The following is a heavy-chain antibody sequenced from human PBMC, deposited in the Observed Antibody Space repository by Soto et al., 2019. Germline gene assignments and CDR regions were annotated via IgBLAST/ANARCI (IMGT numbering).Heavy chain of an antibody. CDR2: INHSGST. CDR1: GGSFSVYY. D-gene: IGHD3-3*01. J-gene: IGHJ4*02. Sequence: SETLSLTCAVYGGSFSVYYGSWIRQPPGKGREWIGEINHSGSTNYNPSLKSRVTISVDTSKNQFSLKLSSVTAADTAVYYCARRVGRDFWSGYCVWYFDYWGQGTLVTVSS. V-gene: IGHV4-34*01. CDR3: ARRVGRDFWSGYCVWYFDY.